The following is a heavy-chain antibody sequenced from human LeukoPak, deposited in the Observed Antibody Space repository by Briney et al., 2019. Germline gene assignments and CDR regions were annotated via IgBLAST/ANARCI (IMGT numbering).Heavy chain of an antibody. J-gene: IGHJ4*02. V-gene: IGHV3-21*01. CDR2: ISGDNLYDNNVSI. D-gene: IGHD3-22*01. CDR1: GFTFRGYT. CDR3: ARDRGAYYYDAGPSDY. Sequence: GGSLRLSCVASGFTFRGYTMQWVRQAPGKGLEWVASISGDNLYDNNVSIHYTDSVRGRFTISRDNSKNSVFLEMNSLRAEDTAIYYCARDRGAYYYDAGPSDYGGQGTLVTVSS.